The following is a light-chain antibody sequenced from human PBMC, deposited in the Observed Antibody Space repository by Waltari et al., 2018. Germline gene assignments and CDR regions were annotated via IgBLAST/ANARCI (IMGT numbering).Light chain of an antibody. V-gene: IGLV1-47*01. CDR2: RNK. CDR1: RSNIGNNY. CDR3: AVWDDSLSGRV. J-gene: IGLJ3*02. Sequence: QSVLTQPPSASGTPGQRVTISCSGSRSNIGNNYVYWYQQPPGTAPKLLIYRNKQRPSGGPDRFSGSKSGTSASLAISGLRSEDEADYYCAVWDDSLSGRVFGGGTKVTVL.